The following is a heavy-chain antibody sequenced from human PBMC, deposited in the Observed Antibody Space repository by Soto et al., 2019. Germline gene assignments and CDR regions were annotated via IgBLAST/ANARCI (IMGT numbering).Heavy chain of an antibody. V-gene: IGHV1-18*01. CDR3: AREGVAPYYYYGMDV. CDR1: GYTFTRSG. CDR2: ISTYNGDT. Sequence: QVQLVQSGAEVKKPGASVKVSCKASGYTFTRSGISWVRQAPGQGLEWMGWISTYNGDTNYAQTFQGRVTMTTDTSTSTVQMEVRSLRSDYTAVYYCAREGVAPYYYYGMDVWGQGTPVTVSS. J-gene: IGHJ6*02. D-gene: IGHD5-12*01.